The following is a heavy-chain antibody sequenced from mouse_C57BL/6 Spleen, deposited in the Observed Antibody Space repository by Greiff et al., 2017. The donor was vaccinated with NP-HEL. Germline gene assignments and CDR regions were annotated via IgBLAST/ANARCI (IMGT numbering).Heavy chain of an antibody. V-gene: IGHV1-59*01. CDR1: GYTFTSYW. Sequence: QVQLQQPGAELVRPGTSVKLSCKASGYTFTSYWMHWVKQRPGQGLEWIGVIDPSNSYTNYNQKFKGKATLTVDTSSSTAYMQLSSLTSEDSAVYYCAKGEGCGAYWGQGTLVTVSA. CDR3: AKGEGCGAY. D-gene: IGHD3-2*02. CDR2: IDPSNSYT. J-gene: IGHJ3*01.